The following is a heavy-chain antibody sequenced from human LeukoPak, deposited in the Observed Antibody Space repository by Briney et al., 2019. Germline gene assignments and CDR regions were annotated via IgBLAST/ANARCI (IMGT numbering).Heavy chain of an antibody. V-gene: IGHV3-74*01. CDR1: GFTFSSYW. D-gene: IGHD1-26*01. Sequence: PGGSLRLSCAASGFTFSSYWMHWVRQAPGKGLVWVSRINSDGSSTSYADSVKGRFTISRDNAKNTLYLQMNSLRAEDTAVYYCARLSVARVGGWTSYYYYMDVWGKGTTVTVSS. CDR2: INSDGSST. J-gene: IGHJ6*03. CDR3: ARLSVARVGGWTSYYYYMDV.